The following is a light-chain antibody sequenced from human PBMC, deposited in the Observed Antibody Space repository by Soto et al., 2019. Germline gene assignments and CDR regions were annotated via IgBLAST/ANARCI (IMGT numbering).Light chain of an antibody. V-gene: IGLV2-23*01. Sequence: QSALTQPASVSGSPGQSITISCTGTNRDVGSYNLVSWYQQHPGKAPKLMIFEGSKRPSGVSNRFSGSKSGNTASLTISGLQAEDEGDYYCCSYTVSTTHYVFGTGTKVTVL. CDR2: EGS. J-gene: IGLJ1*01. CDR1: NRDVGSYNL. CDR3: CSYTVSTTHYV.